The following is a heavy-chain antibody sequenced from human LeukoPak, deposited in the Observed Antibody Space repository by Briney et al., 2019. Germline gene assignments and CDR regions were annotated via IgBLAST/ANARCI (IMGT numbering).Heavy chain of an antibody. J-gene: IGHJ4*02. D-gene: IGHD5-24*01. CDR3: VRFDGYILPTLDS. V-gene: IGHV1-2*02. Sequence: ASVKVSCKASGYTFIGYYIHWVRQAPGQGLEWMGWINPDSGGTNYAQKFQGRVTMTRDTSISTAHMELRRLRSDDTAVYYCVRFDGYILPTLDSWGQGTLVTVSS. CDR2: INPDSGGT. CDR1: GYTFIGYY.